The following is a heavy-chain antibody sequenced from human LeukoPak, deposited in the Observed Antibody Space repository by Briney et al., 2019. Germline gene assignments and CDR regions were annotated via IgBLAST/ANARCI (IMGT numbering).Heavy chain of an antibody. CDR2: IWYDGSNK. Sequence: PGGSLRLSCAASGFTFSSYGMHWVRQAPGKGLEWVAVIWYDGSNKYYADSVKGRFTISRDNSKNTLYLQMNSLKTEDTAVYYCTTSRVLSGYYYSWGQGTLVTVSS. V-gene: IGHV3-33*01. CDR1: GFTFSSYG. D-gene: IGHD3-22*01. J-gene: IGHJ4*02. CDR3: TTSRVLSGYYYS.